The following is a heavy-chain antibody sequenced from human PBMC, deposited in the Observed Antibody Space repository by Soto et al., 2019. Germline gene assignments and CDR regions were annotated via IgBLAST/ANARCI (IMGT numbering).Heavy chain of an antibody. CDR3: ARSDDSTSYPLDL. D-gene: IGHD4-4*01. J-gene: IGHJ5*02. CDR2: ISAYNGNT. CDR1: GYTFTRHG. Sequence: GASVNVSCKASGYTFTRHGTSLVRQAPGQGLEWMGWISAYNGNTNYAQKLQGRVTMTTDTSTSTAYMEVTSLRHGDAAVYFCARSDDSTSYPLDLWGPGALVTVSS. V-gene: IGHV1-18*01.